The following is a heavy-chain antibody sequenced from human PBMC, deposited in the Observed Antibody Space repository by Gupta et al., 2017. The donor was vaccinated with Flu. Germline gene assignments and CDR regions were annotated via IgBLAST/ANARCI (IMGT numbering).Heavy chain of an antibody. Sequence: EAQMVESGGDLVQRGGYLRLSRVNSGSTFRYYDIHWVRQAPGKGLEWVSTIDTGGVTYYSDSVKGRFTTSRENTKNSLYLQMNNLAAGDTAVYYCARDRTARPRYGLDVWGQGTTVTVSS. D-gene: IGHD1-1*01. CDR1: GSTFRYYD. J-gene: IGHJ6*02. CDR3: ARDRTARPRYGLDV. CDR2: IDTGGVT. V-gene: IGHV3-13*01.